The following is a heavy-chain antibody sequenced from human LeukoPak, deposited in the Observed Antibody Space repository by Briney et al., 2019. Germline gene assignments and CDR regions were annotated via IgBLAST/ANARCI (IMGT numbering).Heavy chain of an antibody. CDR1: GFTFSSYW. CDR2: IKQDGSEK. Sequence: GGSLRLSCAASGFTFSSYWMSWVRQAPGKGLEWVANIKQDGSEKYYVDSVKGRFTISRDNAKNSLYLQMNSLRAEDTAVYYRARTYGDYVDCYYGMDVWGQGTTVTVSS. V-gene: IGHV3-7*01. J-gene: IGHJ6*02. D-gene: IGHD4-17*01. CDR3: ARTYGDYVDCYYGMDV.